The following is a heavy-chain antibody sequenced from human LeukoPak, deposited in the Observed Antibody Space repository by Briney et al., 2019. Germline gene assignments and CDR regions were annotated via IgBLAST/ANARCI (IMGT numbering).Heavy chain of an antibody. CDR1: GYTFTGYY. CDR3: AGDLGELSLYNPEVVEY. V-gene: IGHV1-2*02. D-gene: IGHD3-16*02. Sequence: ASVKVSCKASGYTFTGYYMHWVRQAPGQGLEWMGWINPNSGGTNYAQKFQGRVTMTRDTSISTAYMELSRLRSDDTAVYYCAGDLGELSLYNPEVVEYWGLGTLVTV. J-gene: IGHJ4*02. CDR2: INPNSGGT.